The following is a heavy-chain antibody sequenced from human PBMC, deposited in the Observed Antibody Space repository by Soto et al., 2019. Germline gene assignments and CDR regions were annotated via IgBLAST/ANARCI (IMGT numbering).Heavy chain of an antibody. Sequence: QITLKESGPTLVKPTQTLTLTCTFSGFSLSTSGVGVGWIRQPPGKALEWLALIYWDDDKRYSPSLKSRLTIPKDTSKNQVVLTMTNMDPVDTATYYCAHSDGHPRSPNNWFDPWGQGTLVTVSS. V-gene: IGHV2-5*02. CDR2: IYWDDDK. J-gene: IGHJ5*02. CDR1: GFSLSTSGVG. CDR3: AHSDGHPRSPNNWFDP.